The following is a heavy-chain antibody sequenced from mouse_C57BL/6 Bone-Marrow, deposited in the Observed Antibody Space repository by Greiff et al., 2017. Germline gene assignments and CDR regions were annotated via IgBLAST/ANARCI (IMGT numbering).Heavy chain of an antibody. J-gene: IGHJ2*01. V-gene: IGHV1-69*01. D-gene: IGHD1-1*01. Sequence: QVHVKQPGAELVMPGASVKLSCKASGYTFTSYWMHWVKQRPGQGLEWIGEIDPSDSYTNYNQKFKGKSTLTVDKSSSTAYMQLSSLTSEDSAVYYCARRLDYYGFDYWGQGTTLTVSS. CDR2: IDPSDSYT. CDR3: ARRLDYYGFDY. CDR1: GYTFTSYW.